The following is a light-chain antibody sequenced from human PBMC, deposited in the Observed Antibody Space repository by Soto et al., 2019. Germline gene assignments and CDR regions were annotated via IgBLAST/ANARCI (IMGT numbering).Light chain of an antibody. CDR2: GAS. Sequence: EIVMTQSPATLSVSPGKRSTLSCRARQSVSSNLAWYQQQPGQAPRLLIYGASTRATGIPARFSGSGSGTDFTLTISSLQSEDFAVYYWHQYNNWPPWAFGQRTKVEIK. CDR1: QSVSSN. CDR3: HQYNNWPPWA. J-gene: IGKJ1*01. V-gene: IGKV3-15*01.